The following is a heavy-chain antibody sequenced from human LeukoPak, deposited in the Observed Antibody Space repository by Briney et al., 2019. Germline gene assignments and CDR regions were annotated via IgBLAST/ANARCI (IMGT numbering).Heavy chain of an antibody. CDR3: ARDGGYYDFWSGYYYFDY. Sequence: SETLSLTCTVSGGSISSYYWSWIRQPAGKGLEWIGRIYTSGSTNYNPSLKSRVTMSVDTSKNQFSLKLSSVTAADTAVYYCARDGGYYDFWSGYYYFDYWGQGTLVTVSS. CDR1: GGSISSYY. D-gene: IGHD3-3*01. CDR2: IYTSGST. V-gene: IGHV4-4*07. J-gene: IGHJ4*02.